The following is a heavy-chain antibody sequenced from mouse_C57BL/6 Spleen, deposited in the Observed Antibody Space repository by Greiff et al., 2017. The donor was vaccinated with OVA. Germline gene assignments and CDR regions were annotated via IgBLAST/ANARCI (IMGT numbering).Heavy chain of an antibody. CDR2: ISSGSSTI. D-gene: IGHD1-1*01. V-gene: IGHV5-17*01. Sequence: EVKVVESGGGLVKPGGSLKLSCAASGFTFSDYGMHWVRQAPEKGLEWVAYISSGSSTIYYADTVKGRFTISRDNAKNTLFLQMTSLRSEDTAMYYCARKTTVGPYWGQGNLVTVSA. J-gene: IGHJ3*01. CDR1: GFTFSDYG. CDR3: ARKTTVGPY.